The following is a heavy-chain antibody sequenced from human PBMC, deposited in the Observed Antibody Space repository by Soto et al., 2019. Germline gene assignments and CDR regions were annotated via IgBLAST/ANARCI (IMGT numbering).Heavy chain of an antibody. CDR2: ISSSGSTI. CDR1: GFTFSSYE. CDR3: QQWLVRDMMTFDY. J-gene: IGHJ4*02. Sequence: EVQLVASGGGLVQPGGSLRLSCAASGFTFSSYEMNWVRQAPGKGLEWVSYISSSGSTIYYADSVKGRFTISRDNAKNSLYLQMNSLRAEDTAVYYCQQWLVRDMMTFDYWGQGTLVTVSS. D-gene: IGHD6-19*01. V-gene: IGHV3-48*03.